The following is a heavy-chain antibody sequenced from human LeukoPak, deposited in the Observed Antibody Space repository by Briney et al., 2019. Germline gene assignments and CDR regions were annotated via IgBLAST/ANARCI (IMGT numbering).Heavy chain of an antibody. CDR3: ARAEIGGSCIDY. CDR1: GGSFSGYY. V-gene: IGHV4-34*01. Sequence: SETLSLACAVYGGSFSGYYWSWIRQPPGKGLEWIGSIYYSGSTYYNPSLKSRVTISVDTSKNQFSLKLSSVTAADTAVYYCARAEIGGSCIDYWGQGTLVTVSS. D-gene: IGHD1-26*01. J-gene: IGHJ4*02. CDR2: IYYSGST.